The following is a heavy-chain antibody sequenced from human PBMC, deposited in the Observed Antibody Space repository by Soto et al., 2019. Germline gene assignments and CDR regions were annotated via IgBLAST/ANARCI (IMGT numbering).Heavy chain of an antibody. J-gene: IGHJ6*03. CDR1: GGSISSSSYY. CDR2: FYYSGST. CDR3: ARISVATRYMDV. V-gene: IGHV4-39*01. Sequence: QLQLEESGPGLVKPSETLSLTCIVSGGSISSSSYYWGWIRQPPGKGLEWIGSFYYSGSTYYSPSLKSRFTISGDTSKNQTPLRLSSVTAADTAVYYCARISVATRYMDVWGKGTTVTVSS. D-gene: IGHD2-2*01.